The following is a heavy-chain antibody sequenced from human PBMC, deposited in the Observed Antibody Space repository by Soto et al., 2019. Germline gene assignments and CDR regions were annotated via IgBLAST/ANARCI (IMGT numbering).Heavy chain of an antibody. CDR2: ITWNGGNS. D-gene: IGHD3-16*01. Sequence: LGGSLRLSCAASGFRFDDYNIHWVRQAPGKGLEWVSLITWNGGNSYYADSVKGRFTISRDGTTESVSLQMTSLKREDTGLYFCARETLSYGSALDVWGQGTTVTVSS. CDR3: ARETLSYGSALDV. V-gene: IGHV3-43*01. J-gene: IGHJ6*02. CDR1: GFRFDDYN.